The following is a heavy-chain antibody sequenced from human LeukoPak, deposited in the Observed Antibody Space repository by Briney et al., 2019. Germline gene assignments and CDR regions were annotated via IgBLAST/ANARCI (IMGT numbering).Heavy chain of an antibody. CDR3: ARGTGYNTGRSVDY. J-gene: IGHJ4*02. Sequence: GGSLRLSCAASGFTFSSYAMTWVRQAPGKGLEWVSAISGSGGSTYYADSVKGRFTISRDNSKNTLYLQMNSLRAEDTAVYYCARGTGYNTGRSVDYWGQGTLVTVSS. D-gene: IGHD6-25*01. CDR1: GFTFSSYA. CDR2: ISGSGGST. V-gene: IGHV3-23*01.